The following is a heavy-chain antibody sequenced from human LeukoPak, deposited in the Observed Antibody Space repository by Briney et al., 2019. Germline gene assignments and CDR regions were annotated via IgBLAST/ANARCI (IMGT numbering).Heavy chain of an antibody. J-gene: IGHJ4*02. CDR1: GFTFSSYS. V-gene: IGHV3-7*01. Sequence: PGGALRLSCAASGFTFSSYSMNWVRPAPGKGLEGVANIKQDGSEKYYVDSVKGRFTISRDNAKNSLYLQMNSLRAEDTAVYYCARGGSGWYGDYWGQGALVTVSS. D-gene: IGHD6-19*01. CDR3: ARGGSGWYGDY. CDR2: IKQDGSEK.